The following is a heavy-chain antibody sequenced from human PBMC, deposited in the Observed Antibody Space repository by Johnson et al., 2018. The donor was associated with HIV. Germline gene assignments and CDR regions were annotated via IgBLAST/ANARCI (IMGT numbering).Heavy chain of an antibody. CDR3: AKDVGNYWPDSFDI. CDR2: IWYDGSNK. V-gene: IGHV3-30*02. Sequence: QMQLVESGGGLVQPGGSLRLYCAASGFTFSSYAMSWVRQAPGKGLEWVAVIWYDGSNKYYADSVQGRFTISRDKSENTLYLQMNSLRDEDTAVYYCAKDVGNYWPDSFDIWGQGTMVTVSS. J-gene: IGHJ3*02. CDR1: GFTFSSYA. D-gene: IGHD3-22*01.